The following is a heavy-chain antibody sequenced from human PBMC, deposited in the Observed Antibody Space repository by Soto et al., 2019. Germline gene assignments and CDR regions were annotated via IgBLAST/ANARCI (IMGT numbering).Heavy chain of an antibody. CDR1: GMTFADYN. CDR2: ISRSSTYF. Sequence: LRLSCVTSGMTFADYNMNWVRQAPGKGLEWVSTISRSSTYFYYADSVKGRFTVSRDDAKNSLFLHMGGLTTDDTGVYFCVRDISGPAERNWFDPWGQGTLVTVSS. D-gene: IGHD6-19*01. CDR3: VRDISGPAERNWFDP. V-gene: IGHV3-21*01. J-gene: IGHJ5*02.